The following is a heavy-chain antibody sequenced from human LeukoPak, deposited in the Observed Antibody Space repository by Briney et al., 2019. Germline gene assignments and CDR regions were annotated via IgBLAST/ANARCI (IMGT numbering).Heavy chain of an antibody. CDR3: ARLERGYSYDQHWFDP. CDR2: IYYSGST. V-gene: IGHV4-39*01. J-gene: IGHJ5*02. D-gene: IGHD5-18*01. CDR1: GGSISSSSYY. Sequence: SETLSLTCTVSGGSISSSSYYWGWIRQPPGKGLEWIGSIYYSGSTYYNPSLKSRVTISVDTSKNQFSLKLSSVTAADAAVYYCARLERGYSYDQHWFDPWGQGTLVTVSS.